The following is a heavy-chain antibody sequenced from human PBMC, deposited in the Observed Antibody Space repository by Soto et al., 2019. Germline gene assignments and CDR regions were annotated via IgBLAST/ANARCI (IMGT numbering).Heavy chain of an antibody. CDR3: AREYSSAWKTVDY. D-gene: IGHD6-19*01. Sequence: EVQLLESGEGLVHLGRSLGLPFQAPGSPLTPFALSWVAQAQGKGLEWVSAISDIGGTTYYADSVKGRFTISRDNSKNTLYLQMNSLRAEDTAVYYCAREYSSAWKTVDYWGQGTLVTVSS. V-gene: IGHV3-23*01. CDR2: ISDIGGTT. CDR1: GSPLTPFA. J-gene: IGHJ4*02.